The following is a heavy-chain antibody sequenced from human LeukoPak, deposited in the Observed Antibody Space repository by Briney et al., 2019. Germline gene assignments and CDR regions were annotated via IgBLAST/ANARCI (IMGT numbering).Heavy chain of an antibody. D-gene: IGHD1-26*01. V-gene: IGHV3-23*01. CDR2: ISGSGGST. CDR3: ARDPRGSYYPYDAFDI. CDR1: GFTFSSYA. Sequence: GGSLRLSCAASGFTFSSYAMSWVRQAPGKGLEWVSAISGSGGSTYYADSVKGRFTISRDNSKNTLYLQMNSLRAEDTAVYYCARDPRGSYYPYDAFDIWGQGTMVTVSS. J-gene: IGHJ3*02.